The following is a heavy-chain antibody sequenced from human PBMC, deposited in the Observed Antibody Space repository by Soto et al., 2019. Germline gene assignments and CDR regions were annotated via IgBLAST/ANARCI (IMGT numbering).Heavy chain of an antibody. J-gene: IGHJ4*02. Sequence: QVQLQESGPGLVKPSETLSLTCTVSGGSIRSDYWTWIRQPPGERLEWIGYIYYNGNTNYNSTLTSRSTISIDTSKNQSALKLNSVTAADTAVYFWARLAYTSCFTFDYWGRGTLVTVSS. CDR3: ARLAYTSCFTFDY. D-gene: IGHD4-4*01. CDR1: GGSIRSDY. CDR2: IYYNGNT. V-gene: IGHV4-59*01.